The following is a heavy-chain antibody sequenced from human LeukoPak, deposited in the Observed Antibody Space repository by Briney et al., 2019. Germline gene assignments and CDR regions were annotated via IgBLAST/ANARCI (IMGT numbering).Heavy chain of an antibody. CDR3: ARSAGITGTRAWFDP. CDR1: GGSTSSYY. V-gene: IGHV4-59*08. J-gene: IGHJ5*02. Sequence: KPSETLSLTCTVSGGSTSSYYWSCIPPPPGKGREGFGYIYYSGSTNYHPSLKSRVTISVDTSKNQFSLKLSSVTAADTAVYYCARSAGITGTRAWFDPWGEGTLVSVSS. D-gene: IGHD1-20*01. CDR2: IYYSGST.